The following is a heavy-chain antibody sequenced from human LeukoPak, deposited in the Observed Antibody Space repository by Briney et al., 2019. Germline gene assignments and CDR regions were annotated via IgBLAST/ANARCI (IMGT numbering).Heavy chain of an antibody. V-gene: IGHV3-15*04. CDR3: TTDEDWNYARKDV. CDR1: GFTFNYAW. J-gene: IGHJ6*02. D-gene: IGHD1-7*01. CDR2: TVSEIDGGTT. Sequence: GGSLRLSCAASGFTFNYAWMSWVRQVPGKGLEWVGQTVSEIDGGTTDYAAPVKGRFTISRDDSKSTLYLQMNSLKIEDAAVYYCTTDEDWNYARKDVWGQGATVIVSS.